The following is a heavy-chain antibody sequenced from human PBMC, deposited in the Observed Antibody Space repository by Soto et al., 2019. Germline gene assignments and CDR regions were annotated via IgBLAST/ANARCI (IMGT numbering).Heavy chain of an antibody. CDR1: GYTFTSYG. CDR2: ISAYNGNT. CDR3: ARDQVGATVDY. V-gene: IGHV1-18*01. J-gene: IGHJ4*02. D-gene: IGHD1-26*01. Sequence: ASVKVSCKASGYTFTSYGFSGVRQAPGRGLEWMGWISAYNGNTNDAQKLQGRVTMTTDISTNTAYMELRSLRSDDTAVYYCARDQVGATVDYWGQGTLVTVSS.